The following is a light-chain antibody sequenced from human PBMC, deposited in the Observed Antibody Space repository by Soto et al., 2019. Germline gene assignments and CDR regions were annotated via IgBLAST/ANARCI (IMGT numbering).Light chain of an antibody. CDR2: AAS. J-gene: IGKJ5*01. CDR3: QQTYTALSIT. CDR1: ESIARH. Sequence: DIQMTQSPSSLSASVGDRVTITCRASESIARHLNWYQQKPGKAPKLLIYAASSLQNGVPSRFRGGGSWTDCTLTISNLQPEDFATYYCQQTYTALSITFGQGTRLEIK. V-gene: IGKV1-39*01.